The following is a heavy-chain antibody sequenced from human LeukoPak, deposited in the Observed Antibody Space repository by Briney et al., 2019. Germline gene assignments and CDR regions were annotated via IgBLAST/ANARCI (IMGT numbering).Heavy chain of an antibody. V-gene: IGHV1-2*02. CDR3: AREVYDYVWGSCRRYNWFDP. CDR2: INPNSGGT. Sequence: GASVKVSCKASGYTFTGYYMHWVRQAPGQGLEWMGWINPNSGGTNYAQKFQGRVTMTRDTSISTAYMELSRLRSDDTAVYYCAREVYDYVWGSCRRYNWFDPWGQGTLVTVSS. CDR1: GYTFTGYY. D-gene: IGHD3-16*02. J-gene: IGHJ5*02.